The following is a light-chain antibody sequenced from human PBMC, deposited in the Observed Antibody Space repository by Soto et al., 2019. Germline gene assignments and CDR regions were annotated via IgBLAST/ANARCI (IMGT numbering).Light chain of an antibody. J-gene: IGKJ2*01. CDR1: QSLLHSNGYNY. CDR2: LGS. V-gene: IGKV2-28*01. Sequence: DIVMTQSPRSMPVTPGEPASISCRSSQSLLHSNGYNYLDWYLQKAGQSPQLLIYLGSNRASGVPDRFSGSGSGTDFTLKISRVEAEDVGVYYCMQALQAPYTFGQGTKLEIK. CDR3: MQALQAPYT.